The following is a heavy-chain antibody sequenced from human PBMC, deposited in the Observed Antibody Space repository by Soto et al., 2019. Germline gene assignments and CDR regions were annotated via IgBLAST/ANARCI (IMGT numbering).Heavy chain of an antibody. D-gene: IGHD1-26*01. Sequence: GGSLRLSCAASGFTFSSYWMHWVRQAPGKGLVWVSRINSDGSSTTYADSVKGRFTISRDNAKNTLYLQMNSLRAEDTAVYYCATRSSLRPFDIWGQGTMVTVSS. J-gene: IGHJ3*02. V-gene: IGHV3-74*01. CDR1: GFTFSSYW. CDR3: ATRSSLRPFDI. CDR2: INSDGSST.